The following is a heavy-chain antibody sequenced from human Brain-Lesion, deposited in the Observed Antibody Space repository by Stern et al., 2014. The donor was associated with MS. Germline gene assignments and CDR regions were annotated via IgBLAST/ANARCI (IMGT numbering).Heavy chain of an antibody. CDR2: VSNDGRGP. CDR3: ARGERWFDS. V-gene: IGHV3-74*02. D-gene: IGHD3-10*01. CDR1: GFTFSNYW. J-gene: IGHJ5*01. Sequence: EVLLLESGGGLVHPGGSLRLSCAASGFTFSNYWMHWVRHAPGKGLVSVSPVSNDGRGPIYEDSAKSRFTMSRRNAESLLVLQMNSLRVEDTAIYYCARGERWFDSWGQGTLVTVSS.